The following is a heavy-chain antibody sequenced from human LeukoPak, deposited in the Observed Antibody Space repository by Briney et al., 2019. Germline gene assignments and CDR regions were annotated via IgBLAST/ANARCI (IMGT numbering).Heavy chain of an antibody. CDR2: SSGYNVNT. V-gene: IGHV1-18*01. CDR1: GYTFIMYG. CDR3: ARSDYGDFNDAFDT. Sequence: ASVKVSCKASGYTFIMYGISWVRQAPGQGLEWMGWSSGYNVNTKYAQKFQGRVTMTTDTSTSTAYMELRSLRSEDTAVYYCARSDYGDFNDAFDTWGQGAMVTVPS. D-gene: IGHD4-17*01. J-gene: IGHJ3*02.